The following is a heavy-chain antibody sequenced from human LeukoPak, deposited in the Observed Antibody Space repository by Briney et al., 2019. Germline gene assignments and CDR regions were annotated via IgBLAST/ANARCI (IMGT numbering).Heavy chain of an antibody. CDR1: GFTFSRCG. J-gene: IGHJ4*02. CDR2: IYSDGRNA. Sequence: GRSLRLSCEASGFTFSRCGMHWVRQAPGKGLGWVAVIYSDGRNAYYADSVEGRFTISRDNSKNTLYLQMNSLRAEDTAVYYCARAEPGLFDYWGLGTLVTVSS. CDR3: ARAEPGLFDY. V-gene: IGHV3-33*01.